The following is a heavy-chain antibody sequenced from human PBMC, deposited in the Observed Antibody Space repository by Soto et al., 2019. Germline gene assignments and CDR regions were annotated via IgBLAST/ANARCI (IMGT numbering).Heavy chain of an antibody. CDR3: ARVLPAAIMYYYGMDV. J-gene: IGHJ6*02. Sequence: PGGSLRLSCAASGFTVNDNYISWVRQAPGKGLEWVSVIYSGDRKYYADSVKGRFTISRDNSKNMVYLQMNGLRAEDTAVYFCARVLPAAIMYYYGMDVWGQGTTVTVSS. D-gene: IGHD2-2*01. CDR2: IYSGDRK. V-gene: IGHV3-53*01. CDR1: GFTVNDNY.